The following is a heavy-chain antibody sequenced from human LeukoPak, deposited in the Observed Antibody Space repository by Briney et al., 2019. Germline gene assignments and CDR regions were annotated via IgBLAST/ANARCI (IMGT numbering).Heavy chain of an antibody. J-gene: IGHJ6*02. CDR2: IYTSGST. D-gene: IGHD1-26*01. V-gene: IGHV4-4*07. CDR1: GGSISSYY. Sequence: SETLSLTCTVSGGSISSYYWSWIRQPAGKGLEWIGRIYTSGSTNYNPSLKSRVTTSVDTSKNQFSLKLSSVTAADTAVYYCARGPDPGKVGAAIYYYFGMDVWGQGTTVTVSS. CDR3: ARGPDPGKVGAAIYYYFGMDV.